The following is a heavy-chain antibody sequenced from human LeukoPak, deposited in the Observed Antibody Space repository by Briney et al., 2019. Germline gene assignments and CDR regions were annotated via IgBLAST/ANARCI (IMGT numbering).Heavy chain of an antibody. Sequence: SETLSLTCTVSGGSISSSSYYWGWIRQPPGKGLEWIGSIFYSGSTYYNPSLQSRVTISVDTSKNQFSLKLSSVTAADTAVYYCARGLRWLPHNWFDPWGQGTLVTVSS. CDR3: ARGLRWLPHNWFDP. D-gene: IGHD5-12*01. J-gene: IGHJ5*02. CDR1: GGSISSSSYY. CDR2: IFYSGST. V-gene: IGHV4-39*01.